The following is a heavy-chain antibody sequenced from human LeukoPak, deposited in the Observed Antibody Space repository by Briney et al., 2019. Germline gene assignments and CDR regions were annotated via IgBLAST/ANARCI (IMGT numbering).Heavy chain of an antibody. D-gene: IGHD3-3*01. CDR2: ISSSSSYI. J-gene: IGHJ4*02. V-gene: IGHV3-11*06. CDR3: ARDPYYDFWNGPRWFDY. CDR1: GFTFSDYY. Sequence: PGGSLRLSCAASGFTFSDYYMSWIRQAPGKGLEWVSSISSSSSYIYYADSVKGRFTISRDNAKNSLYLQMNSLRAEDTAVYYCARDPYYDFWNGPRWFDYWGQGTLVTVSS.